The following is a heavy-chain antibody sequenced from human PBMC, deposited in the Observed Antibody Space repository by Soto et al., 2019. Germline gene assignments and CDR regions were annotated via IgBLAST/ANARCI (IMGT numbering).Heavy chain of an antibody. CDR2: IVVGSGNT. CDR3: AADSYGNDAFDI. CDR1: GFTFTSSA. D-gene: IGHD4-17*01. J-gene: IGHJ3*02. Sequence: ASVKVSCKASGFTFTSSAMQWVRQARGQRLEWIRWIVVGSGNTNYAQKFQERVTITRDMSTSTAYMELSSLRSEDTAVYYCAADSYGNDAFDIWGQGTMVTVSS. V-gene: IGHV1-58*02.